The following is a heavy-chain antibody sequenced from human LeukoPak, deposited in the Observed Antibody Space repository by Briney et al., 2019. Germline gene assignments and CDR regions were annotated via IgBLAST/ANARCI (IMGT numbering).Heavy chain of an antibody. J-gene: IGHJ5*02. CDR2: IYSSGST. CDR3: AREAYDVLTSDWFDP. Sequence: NSSETLSLTCTVSGASISSGEYDWRWIRQPGGKGLEWIGRIYSSGSTNYNPSLKSRVTISVDTSKNQFSLKLSSVTAADTAMYYCAREAYDVLTSDWFDPWGQGTLVTVSS. V-gene: IGHV4-61*02. CDR1: GASISSGEYD. D-gene: IGHD3-9*01.